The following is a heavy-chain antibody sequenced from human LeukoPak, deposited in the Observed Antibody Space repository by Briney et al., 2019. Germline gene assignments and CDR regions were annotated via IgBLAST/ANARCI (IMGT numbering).Heavy chain of an antibody. D-gene: IGHD6-13*01. CDR2: ISSSSSTI. Sequence: GGSLRLSCAASGFTFSSYSMNWVRQAPGKGLEWVSYISSSSSTIYYADSVEGRFTISRDNAKNSLYLQMNSLRAEDTAVYYCARTRIAAAGTRSDYWGQGTLVTVSS. V-gene: IGHV3-48*01. CDR3: ARTRIAAAGTRSDY. J-gene: IGHJ4*02. CDR1: GFTFSSYS.